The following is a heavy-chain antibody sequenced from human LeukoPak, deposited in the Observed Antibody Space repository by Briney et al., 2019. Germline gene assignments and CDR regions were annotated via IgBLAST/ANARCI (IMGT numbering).Heavy chain of an antibody. V-gene: IGHV1-2*02. Sequence: ASVKVSCKASGYTFTGYYMHWVRQAPGQGLEWMGWINPNSGGTNYAQKFQGRVTMTRDTSISTAYMELSRLRSDDTAVYYCARGALLHYNWFDPWGQGTLVTVSS. J-gene: IGHJ5*02. CDR1: GYTFTGYY. CDR3: ARGALLHYNWFDP. CDR2: INPNSGGT.